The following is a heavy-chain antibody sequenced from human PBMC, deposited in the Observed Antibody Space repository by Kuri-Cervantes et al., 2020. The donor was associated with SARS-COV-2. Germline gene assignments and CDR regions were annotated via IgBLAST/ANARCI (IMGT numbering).Heavy chain of an antibody. CDR2: MSWNSNNI. V-gene: IGHV3-9*01. D-gene: IGHD3-10*01. J-gene: IGHJ6*02. Sequence: SLKISCVASGFPFDDYAMHWVRQTPGKGLEWVSGMSWNSNNIGYADSVKGRFTVSRDNARDSLYLQMNSLRAEDTAVYYCAKGITMVRGVPGDYYYYYGMDVWGQGTTVTVSS. CDR1: GFPFDDYA. CDR3: AKGITMVRGVPGDYYYYYGMDV.